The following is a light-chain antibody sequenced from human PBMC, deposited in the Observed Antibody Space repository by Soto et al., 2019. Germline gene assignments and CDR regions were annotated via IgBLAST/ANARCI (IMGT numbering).Light chain of an antibody. CDR2: ASS. CDR3: QQVDSYPRT. V-gene: IGKV1-9*01. J-gene: IGKJ1*01. CDR1: QGIGTY. Sequence: IQLTQSLSSLSASVGDRVTVTCRASQGIGTYFVWYQQKSGKAPTVLIYASSTLQTGVPSRSSGSGSGTDFSLTISSLHPEDVATYYCQQVDSYPRTFGQGTKVDIK.